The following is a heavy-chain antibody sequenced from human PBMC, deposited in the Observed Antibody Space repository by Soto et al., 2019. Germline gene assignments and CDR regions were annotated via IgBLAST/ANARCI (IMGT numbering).Heavy chain of an antibody. D-gene: IGHD2-21*01. J-gene: IGHJ5*02. CDR1: GGSISSYY. CDR3: ARGIGYDCYDPSGWFDP. Sequence: SETLSLTCTVSGGSISSYYWSWIRQPPGKGLEWIGYIYYSGSTNYNPSLKSRVTISVDTSKNQFSLKLSSVTAADTAVYYCARGIGYDCYDPSGWFDPWGQVTLVTVSS. CDR2: IYYSGST. V-gene: IGHV4-59*01.